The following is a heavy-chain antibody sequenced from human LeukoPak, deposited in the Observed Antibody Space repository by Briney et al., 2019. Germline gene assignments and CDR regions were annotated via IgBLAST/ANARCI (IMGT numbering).Heavy chain of an antibody. CDR2: ISSSGSTI. V-gene: IGHV3-48*03. J-gene: IGHJ4*02. CDR3: AKDGPMYSSSWYGGFDY. CDR1: GFTFSSYE. Sequence: GGSLRLSCAASGFTFSSYEMNWVRQAPGKGLEWVSYISSSGSTIYYADSVKGRFTISRDNAKNSLYLQMNSLRTEDTALYYCAKDGPMYSSSWYGGFDYWGQGTLVTVSS. D-gene: IGHD6-13*01.